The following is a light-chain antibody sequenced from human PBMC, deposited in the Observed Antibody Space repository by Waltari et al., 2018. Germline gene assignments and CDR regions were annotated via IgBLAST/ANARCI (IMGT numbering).Light chain of an antibody. J-gene: IGKJ4*01. V-gene: IGKV1-33*01. CDR1: QDINKF. CDR2: DAS. CDR3: QQYDDPLT. Sequence: DIQMTQSPSSLSASVGDRVTITCQASQDINKFLNWYQQKPGKAPKLLISDASKLQTGAPSRFTGSGSGTHFTFTISSLHPEDVATYYCQQYDDPLTFGGGTKGEIK.